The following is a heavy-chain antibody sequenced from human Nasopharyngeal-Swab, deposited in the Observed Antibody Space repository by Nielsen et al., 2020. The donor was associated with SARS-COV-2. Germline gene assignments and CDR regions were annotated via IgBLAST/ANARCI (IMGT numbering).Heavy chain of an antibody. V-gene: IGHV3-30*04. J-gene: IGHJ6*02. Sequence: GGSLRLSCAASGFTFSSYAMHWVRQAPGKGLEWVAVISYDGSNKYYADSVKGRFTISRDNSKNTLYLQMNSLRAEDTAVYYCARDGPSTYYYYGMTSGAKGPRSPSP. CDR1: GFTFSSYA. D-gene: IGHD5/OR15-5a*01. CDR2: ISYDGSNK. CDR3: ARDGPSTYYYYGMTS.